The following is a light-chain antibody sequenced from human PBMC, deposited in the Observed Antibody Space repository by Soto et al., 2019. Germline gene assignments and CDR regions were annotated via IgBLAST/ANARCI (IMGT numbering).Light chain of an antibody. CDR2: KAS. CDR1: RSISSW. V-gene: IGKV1-5*03. CDR3: QQYNDNWT. Sequence: DIQMTQSPSTLSASVGDRITITCRASRSISSWLAWYQQKPGKAPKLLIYKASTLQSGVPSRFSGSGSGTKFTLAISSLQPDDSATYYCQQYNDNWTFGQGTKVDIK. J-gene: IGKJ1*01.